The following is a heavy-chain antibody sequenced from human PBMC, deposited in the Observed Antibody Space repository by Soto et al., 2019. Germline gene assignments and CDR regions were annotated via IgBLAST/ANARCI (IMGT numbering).Heavy chain of an antibody. CDR1: GGSISSHDDY. D-gene: IGHD2-21*01. J-gene: IGHJ4*02. CDR3: TRGELWWDY. V-gene: IGHV4-30-4*08. Sequence: QVQLQESGPGLVKPSQTLSLICTVSGGSISSHDDYWSWIRQLPGEGLEWIGFIYHNGNTFYNPSFKIRLTISLDTSKNQFSLKLSYVTAADTAVYYCTRGELWWDYWGQGTLVTVSS. CDR2: IYHNGNT.